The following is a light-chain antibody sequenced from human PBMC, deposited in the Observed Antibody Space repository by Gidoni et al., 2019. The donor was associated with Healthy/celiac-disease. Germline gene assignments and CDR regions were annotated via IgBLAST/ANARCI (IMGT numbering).Light chain of an antibody. Sequence: QSALTQPASVSVSPGQSITISCTGTSSDVGGYNYVSWYQQHPGKAPNLMIYDFSNRPSGVSNHFSGSKSGNTASLTISVLQAEDEADYYCSSYTSSSTWVFGGGTKLTVL. J-gene: IGLJ3*02. CDR1: SSDVGGYNY. V-gene: IGLV2-14*01. CDR2: DFS. CDR3: SSYTSSSTWV.